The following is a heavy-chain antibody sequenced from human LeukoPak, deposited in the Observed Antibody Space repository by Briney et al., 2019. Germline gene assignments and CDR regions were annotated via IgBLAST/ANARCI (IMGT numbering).Heavy chain of an antibody. D-gene: IGHD4-17*01. CDR2: IIPILGIA. CDR3: ARVGGAYGDPYAFDY. J-gene: IGHJ4*02. Sequence: GSSVKVSCKASGGTFSSYAISWVRQAPGQGLEWMGRIIPILGIANYAQKFQGRVTITADKSTSTAYMELSSLRSEDTAVYYCARVGGAYGDPYAFDYWGQGTLVTVPS. V-gene: IGHV1-69*04. CDR1: GGTFSSYA.